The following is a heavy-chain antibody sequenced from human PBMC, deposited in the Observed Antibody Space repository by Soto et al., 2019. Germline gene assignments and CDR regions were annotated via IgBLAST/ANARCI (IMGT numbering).Heavy chain of an antibody. Sequence: GASVKVSCKASGYTFTGYYMHWVRQAPGKGLEWMGWINPNSGGTNYAQKFQGRVTITRDTSISTAYMELIRLRSDETAVYYCARVTSGWYQFWGQGTLVTVSS. J-gene: IGHJ4*02. D-gene: IGHD6-19*01. V-gene: IGHV1-2*02. CDR3: ARVTSGWYQF. CDR2: INPNSGGT. CDR1: GYTFTGYY.